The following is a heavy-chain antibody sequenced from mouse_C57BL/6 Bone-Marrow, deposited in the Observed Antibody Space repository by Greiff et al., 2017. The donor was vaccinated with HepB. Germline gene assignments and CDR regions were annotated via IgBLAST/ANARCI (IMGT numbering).Heavy chain of an antibody. CDR2: IYPRSGNN. D-gene: IGHD1-1*01. CDR3: ARRTTVVPHWYFDV. CDR1: GYTFTSYG. V-gene: IGHV1-81*01. Sequence: VQLQESGAELARPGASVKLSCKASGYTFTSYGISWVKQRTGQGLEWIGEIYPRSGNNYYNEKFKGKATLTADKSSSTAYMELRSLTSEDSAVYFCARRTTVVPHWYFDVWGTGPTVTVSS. J-gene: IGHJ1*03.